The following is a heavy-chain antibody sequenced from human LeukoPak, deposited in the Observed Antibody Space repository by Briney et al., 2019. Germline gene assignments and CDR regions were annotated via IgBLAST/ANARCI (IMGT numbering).Heavy chain of an antibody. CDR2: IYYSGST. V-gene: IGHV4-39*01. J-gene: IGHJ4*02. D-gene: IGHD6-19*01. CDR1: GVSISSSSYY. Sequence: SETLSLTCNVSGVSISSSSYYWGWIRQPPGKGLEWIGSIYYSGSTYYNPSLKSRVTISVDTSKNQFSLKLSSVTAADTAVYYCARPVAGNWGQGTLVTVSS. CDR3: ARPVAGN.